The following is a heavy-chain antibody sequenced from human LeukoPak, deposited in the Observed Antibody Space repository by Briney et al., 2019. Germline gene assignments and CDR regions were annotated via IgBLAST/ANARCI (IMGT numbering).Heavy chain of an antibody. J-gene: IGHJ4*02. V-gene: IGHV4-59*01. Sequence: KPSETLSLTCTVSGGSISPYFWSWIRQPPGKGLEWIGYIYYRGSTNYNPSLKSRVTISLDTSKDQFSLKLSSVTAADTAVYYCAREGVVEGYFDYWGQGTLVTVSS. CDR1: GGSISPYF. CDR2: IYYRGST. CDR3: AREGVVEGYFDY. D-gene: IGHD3-3*01.